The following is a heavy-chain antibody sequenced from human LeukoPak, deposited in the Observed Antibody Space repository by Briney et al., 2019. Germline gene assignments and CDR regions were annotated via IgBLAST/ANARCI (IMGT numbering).Heavy chain of an antibody. CDR2: ISADAVDT. V-gene: IGHV3-23*01. CDR1: GFTFSNHA. D-gene: IGHD2-8*02. CDR3: AKDVWWSVS. Sequence: GGSLRCSCVASGFTFSNHAMTWVRQAPGKGLEWVSAISADAVDTFYAPSVKGRFTISRDNSKNTMYLQIDSLRAEDTAIYYCAKDVWWSVSWGQGTLVTVSS. J-gene: IGHJ5*02.